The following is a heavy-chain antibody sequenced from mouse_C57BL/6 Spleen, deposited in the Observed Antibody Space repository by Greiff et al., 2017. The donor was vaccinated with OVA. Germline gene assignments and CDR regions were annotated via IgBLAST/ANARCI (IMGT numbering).Heavy chain of an antibody. Sequence: EVHLVESEGGLVQPGRSMKLSCTASGFTFSDYYMAWVRQVPEKGLEWVANINYDGSSTYYLDSLKSRFIISRDNAKNILYLQMSSLKSEDTATYYCARYDYNWYFDVWGTGTTVTVSS. CDR3: ARYDYNWYFDV. V-gene: IGHV5-16*01. CDR2: INYDGSST. J-gene: IGHJ1*03. CDR1: GFTFSDYY. D-gene: IGHD2-4*01.